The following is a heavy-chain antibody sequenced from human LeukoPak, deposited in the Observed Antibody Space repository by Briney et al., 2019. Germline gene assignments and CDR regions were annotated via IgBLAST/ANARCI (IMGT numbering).Heavy chain of an antibody. CDR3: AKDGSGGSGTYYTD. D-gene: IGHD3-10*01. CDR1: GFTFDDYA. Sequence: GRSLRLSCAASGFTFDDYAMHWVRQAPGKGLEWVSGISWNSGSIGYADSVKGRFTISRDNAKNSLYLQMNSLRPEDTAFYYCAKDGSGGSGTYYTDWGQGTLVTVSS. V-gene: IGHV3-9*01. CDR2: ISWNSGSI. J-gene: IGHJ4*02.